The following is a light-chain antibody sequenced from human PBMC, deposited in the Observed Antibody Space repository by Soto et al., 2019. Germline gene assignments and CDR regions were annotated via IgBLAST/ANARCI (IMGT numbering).Light chain of an antibody. CDR2: GAS. J-gene: IGKJ5*01. CDR3: LQHNFYPPT. V-gene: IGKV1-17*03. CDR1: QGIHKY. Sequence: DIQMTQSPSAMSASVGDRVTITCRASQGIHKYLAWFQKKPGKVPKRLIYGASNLQSQVPSRFSGSGSGIEFTLTISSLQLEDFATYYCLQHNFYPPTFGQGTRL.